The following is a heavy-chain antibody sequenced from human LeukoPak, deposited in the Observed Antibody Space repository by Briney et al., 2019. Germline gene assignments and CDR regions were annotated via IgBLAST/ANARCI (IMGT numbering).Heavy chain of an antibody. CDR2: IYYSGST. D-gene: IGHD3-10*01. Sequence: SETLSLTCTVSGGSISSGGYYWSWHRQHPGTGLEWIGYIYYSGSTYYNPSLKSRVTISVDTSKNQFSLKLSSVTAADTAVYYCARDLGHYGSGSYYFDVGFDPWGQGTLVTVSS. CDR1: GGSISSGGYY. CDR3: ARDLGHYGSGSYYFDVGFDP. J-gene: IGHJ5*02. V-gene: IGHV4-31*03.